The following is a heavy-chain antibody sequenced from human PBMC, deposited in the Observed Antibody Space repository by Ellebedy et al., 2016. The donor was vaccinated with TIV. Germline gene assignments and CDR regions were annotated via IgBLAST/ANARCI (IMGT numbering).Heavy chain of an antibody. CDR2: IIPIFGTA. CDR1: GGTFSSYA. V-gene: IGHV1-69*13. J-gene: IGHJ6*03. D-gene: IGHD1-1*01. CDR3: ASIGGTDYYHYMDV. Sequence: SVKVSCXASGGTFSSYAISWVRQAPGQGLEWMGGIIPIFGTANYAQKFQGRVTITADESTSTAYMGLSSLRSEDTAVYYCASIGGTDYYHYMDVWGKGTTVTVSS.